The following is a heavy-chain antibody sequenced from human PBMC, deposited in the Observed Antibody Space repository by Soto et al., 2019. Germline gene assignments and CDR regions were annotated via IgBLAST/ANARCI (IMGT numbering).Heavy chain of an antibody. J-gene: IGHJ6*03. CDR1: GGSISGYY. CDR3: ARYYCISTTCYYMDV. V-gene: IGHV4-59*01. Sequence: SETLSLTCTVSGGSISGYYWTWIRQPPGKGLEWIGYIHYSGRTDSNPSLKSRVSISVATSKSQFSLNLDSVTAADTAVYYCARYYCISTTCYYMDVWGKGTTVTVSS. CDR2: IHYSGRT. D-gene: IGHD2-15*01.